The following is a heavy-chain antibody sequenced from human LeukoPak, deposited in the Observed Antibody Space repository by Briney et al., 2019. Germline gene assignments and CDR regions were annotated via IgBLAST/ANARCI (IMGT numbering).Heavy chain of an antibody. CDR1: GFTFSNYA. CDR2: ISGSGGNT. J-gene: IGHJ4*01. Sequence: GGSLRLSCAASGFTFSNYAMNWVRQAPGKGLEWVSAISGSGGNTYYADSVKGRFTISRDNSKNTLFLQMYSLRAEDTAVYYCARAGALRPDYWGHGTLVTVSS. V-gene: IGHV3-23*01. CDR3: ARAGALRPDY.